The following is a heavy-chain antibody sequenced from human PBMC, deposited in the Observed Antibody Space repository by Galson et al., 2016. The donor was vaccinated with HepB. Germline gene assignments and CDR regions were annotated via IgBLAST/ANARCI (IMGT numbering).Heavy chain of an antibody. CDR2: IRSGGLT. CDR1: GFIVSSNY. D-gene: IGHD2-21*01. V-gene: IGHV3-53*01. CDR3: VRHSLYCGGGGCSDSFDY. J-gene: IGHJ4*02. Sequence: SLRLSCAASGFIVSSNYMSWVRQTPGKGLEWVSVIRSGGLTYYADSVMGRFTISRDNAKNTVYLQMHSLRAEDTAVYYCVRHSLYCGGGGCSDSFDYWGRGTLVTVSS.